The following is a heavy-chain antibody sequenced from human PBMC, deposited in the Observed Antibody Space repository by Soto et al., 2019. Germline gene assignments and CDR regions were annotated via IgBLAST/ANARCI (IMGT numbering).Heavy chain of an antibody. CDR1: GFTFSSYS. D-gene: IGHD6-19*01. J-gene: IGHJ3*02. CDR3: AREQLLRSSGFDAFDI. V-gene: IGHV3-21*01. Sequence: GGSLRLSCAASGFTFSSYSMDWVRQAPGKGLEWVSSISSSSSYIYYADSVKGRFTISRDNAKNSLYLQMNSLRAEDTAVYYCAREQLLRSSGFDAFDIWGQGTMVTVSS. CDR2: ISSSSSYI.